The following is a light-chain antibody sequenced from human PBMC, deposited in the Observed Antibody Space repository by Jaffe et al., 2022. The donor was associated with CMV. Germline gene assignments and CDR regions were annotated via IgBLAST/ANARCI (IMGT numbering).Light chain of an antibody. CDR1: QSVNSN. CDR2: GAS. V-gene: IGKV3-15*01. Sequence: VMTQSPVTLSVSPGERAALSCRASQSVNSNLAWYQQRPGQGPRLLIYGASIRATGIPVRFSGSGSGTEFTLTISSLQSEDFAVYYCQQYYDWPLLTFGGGTKVEI. CDR3: QQYYDWPLLT. J-gene: IGKJ4*02.